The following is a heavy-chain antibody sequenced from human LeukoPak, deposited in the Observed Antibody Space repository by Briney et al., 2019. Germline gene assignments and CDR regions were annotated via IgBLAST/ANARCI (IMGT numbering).Heavy chain of an antibody. CDR2: IKEDGSEK. CDR3: ARDDSTGYYYPDG. D-gene: IGHD3-22*01. J-gene: IGHJ4*02. CDR1: GFTFSNYF. Sequence: GGSLRLSCAASGFTFSNYFMSWVRQAPGKGLEWVANIKEDGSEKYYVDSVKGRFTISRDNAKNSLYLEMNSLRAEDTAVYYCARDDSTGYYYPDGWGQGTLVTVSS. V-gene: IGHV3-7*05.